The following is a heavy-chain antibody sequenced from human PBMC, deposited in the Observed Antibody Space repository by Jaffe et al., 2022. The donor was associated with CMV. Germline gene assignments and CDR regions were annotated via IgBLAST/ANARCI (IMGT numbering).Heavy chain of an antibody. V-gene: IGHV2-26*01. CDR1: GFSLSNARMG. J-gene: IGHJ6*02. CDR3: ARIQVASYDFWSGYEAGMDV. D-gene: IGHD3-3*01. Sequence: QVTLKESGPVLVKPTETLTLTCTVSGFSLSNARMGVSWIRQPPGKALEWLAHIFSNDEKSYSTSLKSRLTISKDTSKSQVVLTMTNMDPVDTATYYCARIQVASYDFWSGYEAGMDVWGQGTTVTVSS. CDR2: IFSNDEK.